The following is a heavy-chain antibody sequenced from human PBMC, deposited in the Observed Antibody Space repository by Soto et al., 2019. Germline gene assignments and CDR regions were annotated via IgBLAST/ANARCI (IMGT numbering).Heavy chain of an antibody. D-gene: IGHD3-3*01. V-gene: IGHV3-23*01. J-gene: IGHJ4*02. CDR3: AKASTIFGVVTAFDY. CDR1: GFTFSSYA. Sequence: GGSLRLSCAASGFTFSSYAMSWVRQAPGKGLEWVSAISGSGGSTYYADSVKGRFTISRDNSKNTLYLQMNSLRAEDTAVYYCAKASTIFGVVTAFDYWGQGTMVTVYS. CDR2: ISGSGGST.